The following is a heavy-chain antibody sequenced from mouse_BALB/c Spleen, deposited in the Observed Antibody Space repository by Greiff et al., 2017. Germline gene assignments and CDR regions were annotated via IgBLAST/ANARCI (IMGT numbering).Heavy chain of an antibody. J-gene: IGHJ1*01. D-gene: IGHD2-1*01. CDR1: GDSITSGY. V-gene: IGHV3-8*02. Sequence: EVKLVESGPSLVKPSQTLSLTCSVTGDSITSGYWNWIRKFPGNKLEYMGYISYSGSTYYNPSLKSRISITRDTSKNQYYLQLNSVTTEDTATYYCARYGEGNSWYFDVWGAGTTVTVSS. CDR3: ARYGEGNSWYFDV. CDR2: ISYSGST.